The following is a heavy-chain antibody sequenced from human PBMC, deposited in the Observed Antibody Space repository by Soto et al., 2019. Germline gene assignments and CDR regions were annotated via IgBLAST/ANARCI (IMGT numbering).Heavy chain of an antibody. D-gene: IGHD3-10*01. CDR1: GGTLSDHG. V-gene: IGHV1-69*06. CDR2: TIPVSNAP. Sequence: QVQLEQSGAEVKKPGSSVKVSCKASGGTLSDHGVAWLRQAPGQGPEWIGGTIPVSNAPKYAPKFQGRVTIAADKSTNIAYMELSSLRSDDTALYYCARGVFDSGNHYTVPSAFDIWGQGTMVTVSS. CDR3: ARGVFDSGNHYTVPSAFDI. J-gene: IGHJ3*02.